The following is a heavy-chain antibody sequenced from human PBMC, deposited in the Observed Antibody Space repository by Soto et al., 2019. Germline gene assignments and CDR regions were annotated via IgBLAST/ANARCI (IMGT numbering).Heavy chain of an antibody. V-gene: IGHV3-74*01. D-gene: IGHD1-7*01. CDR1: EFTFRSYW. J-gene: IGHJ3*01. Sequence: EVQLVDSGGGLVQPGGSLRLSCAASEFTFRSYWMHWVRQSPGKGLVWVSRISGDGSSTNYADSVKGRFTISRDNDKNTVYLQIDSLSAEDTAVYYCARSLPGTYGAFDLWGQGKIVNVSS. CDR3: ARSLPGTYGAFDL. CDR2: ISGDGSST.